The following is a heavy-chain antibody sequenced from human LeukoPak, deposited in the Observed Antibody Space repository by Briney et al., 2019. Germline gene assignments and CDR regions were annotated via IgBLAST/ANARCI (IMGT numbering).Heavy chain of an antibody. J-gene: IGHJ4*02. CDR2: ISSSSSTI. Sequence: PGGSLRLSCAASGFTFSDYTMNWVRQAPGKGLEWVSYISSSSSTIYYADSVKGRFTISRDNAKNSLYLQMNSLRAEDTAVYYCAGDPAYPRGFYGGSSGYWGQGTLVTVSS. V-gene: IGHV3-48*04. CDR1: GFTFSDYT. D-gene: IGHD4-23*01. CDR3: AGDPAYPRGFYGGSSGY.